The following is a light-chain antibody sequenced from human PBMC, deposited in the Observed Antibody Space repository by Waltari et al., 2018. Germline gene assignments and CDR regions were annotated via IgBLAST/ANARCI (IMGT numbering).Light chain of an antibody. Sequence: DIVMTQSPLSLPVTPGEPASISCRSSQSLLHSNGYSFLDWYLQKPGQSPQLLIYLGSNRASGVPDRFSGSGSGTDFTLKISRVEAEDVGVYDCMQALQTPFTFGPGTKVDIK. CDR3: MQALQTPFT. J-gene: IGKJ3*01. CDR2: LGS. CDR1: QSLLHSNGYSF. V-gene: IGKV2-28*01.